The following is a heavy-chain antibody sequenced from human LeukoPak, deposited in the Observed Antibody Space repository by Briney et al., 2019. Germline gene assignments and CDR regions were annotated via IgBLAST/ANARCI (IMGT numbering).Heavy chain of an antibody. V-gene: IGHV3-21*01. Sequence: PGGSLRLSCAASGFTFSSYSMNWVRQAPGKGLEWVSSISSSSSYIYYADSVKGRFTISRDNAKNSLYLQMNSLRAEDTAVYYCAPAGNWNDPSDNWFDPWGQGTLVTVSS. CDR3: APAGNWNDPSDNWFDP. CDR1: GFTFSSYS. J-gene: IGHJ5*02. D-gene: IGHD1-1*01. CDR2: ISSSSSYI.